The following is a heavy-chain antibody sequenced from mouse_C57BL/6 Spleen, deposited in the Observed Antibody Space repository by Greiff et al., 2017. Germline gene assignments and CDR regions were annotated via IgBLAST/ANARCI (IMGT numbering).Heavy chain of an antibody. V-gene: IGHV5-17*01. CDR2: ISSGSSTL. CDR1: GFTFSDYG. Sequence: EVQLQESGGGLVKPGGSLKLSCAASGFTFSDYGMHWVRQAPEKGLAWVAYISSGSSTLYYADTVKGRFTISGDNAKNTLFLQMTSLRSEDTAMYYCARHYDYGGYFDYWGQGTTLTVSS. D-gene: IGHD2-4*01. CDR3: ARHYDYGGYFDY. J-gene: IGHJ2*01.